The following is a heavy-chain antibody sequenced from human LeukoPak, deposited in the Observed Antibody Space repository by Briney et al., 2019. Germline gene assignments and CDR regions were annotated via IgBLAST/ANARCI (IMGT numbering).Heavy chain of an antibody. V-gene: IGHV1-18*01. J-gene: IGHJ6*02. CDR1: GYTFTSYG. CDR3: ARRQNYYGPGSYPLGMDV. D-gene: IGHD3-10*01. Sequence: GASVKVSCKASGYTFTSYGISWVRQAPGQGLEWMGWISAYNGNTNYAQKLQGRVTMTTDTSTSTAYMELRSLRSDDTAVYYCARRQNYYGPGSYPLGMDVWGQGTTVTVSS. CDR2: ISAYNGNT.